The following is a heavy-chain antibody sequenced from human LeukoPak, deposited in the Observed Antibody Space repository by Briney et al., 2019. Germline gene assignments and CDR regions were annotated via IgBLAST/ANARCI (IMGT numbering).Heavy chain of an antibody. J-gene: IGHJ4*02. D-gene: IGHD2-15*01. CDR3: TTLMRHCSGGSCYSGVSGRYYFDS. Sequence: GGSLRLSCTSSGFSFGDYAISWVRQAPGKGLEWVSLIRYKAVGETTEFAASVKGRCSVSRDDSKNIAFLQLDSLKTEDTAVYFCTTLMRHCSGGSCYSGVSGRYYFDSWGQGTPVTVSS. V-gene: IGHV3-49*04. CDR1: GFSFGDYA. CDR2: IRYKAVGETT.